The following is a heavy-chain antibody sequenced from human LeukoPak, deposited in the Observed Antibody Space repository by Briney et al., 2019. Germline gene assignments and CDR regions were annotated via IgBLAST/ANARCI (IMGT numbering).Heavy chain of an antibody. J-gene: IGHJ4*02. CDR2: LYYSGST. Sequence: SETLSLTCTVSGVSISGYCWSWIRQPLGRGLEWIGLLYYSGSTIYNPSLKSRVTISADTSKNQFSLELSSVTAADTAVYYCARHASYSDYDRFFDFWGQGILVSVSS. CDR3: ARHASYSDYDRFFDF. D-gene: IGHD5-12*01. CDR1: GVSISGYC. V-gene: IGHV4-59*08.